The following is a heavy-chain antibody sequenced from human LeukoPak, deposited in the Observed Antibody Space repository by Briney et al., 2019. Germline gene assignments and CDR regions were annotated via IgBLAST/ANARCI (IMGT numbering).Heavy chain of an antibody. Sequence: PSETLSLTCAVYGGSFSGYYWSWIRQPPGKGLEWIGEINHSGSTNYNSSLKSRVTISVDTSKNQFSLKLSSVTAADTAVYYCAIQINCSGGSCYPYYFDYWGQGTLVTVSS. CDR2: INHSGST. V-gene: IGHV4-34*01. CDR1: GGSFSGYY. D-gene: IGHD2-15*01. J-gene: IGHJ4*02. CDR3: AIQINCSGGSCYPYYFDY.